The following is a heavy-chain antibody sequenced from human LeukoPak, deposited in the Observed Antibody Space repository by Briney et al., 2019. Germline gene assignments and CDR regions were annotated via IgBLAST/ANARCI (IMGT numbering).Heavy chain of an antibody. V-gene: IGHV4-59*01. J-gene: IGHJ4*02. D-gene: IGHD6-13*01. CDR3: ARVDSGEIAAAGAYYFDY. CDR1: GGSISSYY. CDR2: IDYSGST. Sequence: SETLSLTCTVSGGSISSYYWSWIRQPPGMGLEWIGYIDYSGSTNYNPSLKSRVTISVDTSKNQFSLKLSSVTAADTAVYYCARVDSGEIAAAGAYYFDYWGQGTLVTVSS.